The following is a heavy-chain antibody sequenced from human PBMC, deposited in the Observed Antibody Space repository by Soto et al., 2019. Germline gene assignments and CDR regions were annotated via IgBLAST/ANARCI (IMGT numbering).Heavy chain of an antibody. Sequence: QVQLVQSGAEVKKPGASVKVSCKASGYTFTSYGISWVRQAPGQGLEWMGWISAYNGNTNYAQKLQGRVTMTTDTSTSTAYMELRSLRSDDTAVYYCARDDITIFGVVIMDYYYYYGMDVWGQGTTVTVSS. D-gene: IGHD3-3*01. CDR3: ARDDITIFGVVIMDYYYYYGMDV. V-gene: IGHV1-18*01. CDR1: GYTFTSYG. J-gene: IGHJ6*02. CDR2: ISAYNGNT.